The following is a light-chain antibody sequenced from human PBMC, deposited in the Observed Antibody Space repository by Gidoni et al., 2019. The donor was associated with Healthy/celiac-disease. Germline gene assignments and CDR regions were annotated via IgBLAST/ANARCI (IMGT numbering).Light chain of an antibody. J-gene: IGKJ5*01. CDR2: AAS. Sequence: DIHMTQSPSSVSASVGDRVTITCRASQGMSSWLAWYQQKPGKAPKRLIYAASSSQSGVPSRFSGSGSGTDFSLTISSLQPEDVATYYCQQANSFPPITFGHGTRLEIK. CDR1: QGMSSW. V-gene: IGKV1-12*01. CDR3: QQANSFPPIT.